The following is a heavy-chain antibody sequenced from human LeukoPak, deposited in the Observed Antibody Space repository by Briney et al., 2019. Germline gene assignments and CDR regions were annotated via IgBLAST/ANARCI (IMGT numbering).Heavy chain of an antibody. Sequence: PGGSLRLSCAASGFTFSSYAMSWVRQAPGKGLEWVSAISGSGGSTYYADSVKGRSTISRDNSKNTLYLQMNSLRAEDTAVYYCARTRQRIAAAASDAFDIWGQGTMVTVSS. D-gene: IGHD6-13*01. V-gene: IGHV3-23*01. CDR1: GFTFSSYA. CDR2: ISGSGGST. CDR3: ARTRQRIAAAASDAFDI. J-gene: IGHJ3*02.